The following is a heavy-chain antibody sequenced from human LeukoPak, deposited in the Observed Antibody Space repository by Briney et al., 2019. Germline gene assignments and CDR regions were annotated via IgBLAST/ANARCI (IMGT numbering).Heavy chain of an antibody. V-gene: IGHV3-23*01. Sequence: GGSLRLSCAAYGFTFSSYAMSWVRQAPGKGLEWVSAISGSGGSTYYADSVKGRFTISRDNSKNTLYLQMNSLRAEDTAVYYCADYYDSSPFDYWGQGTLVTVSS. CDR2: ISGSGGST. CDR1: GFTFSSYA. D-gene: IGHD3-22*01. CDR3: ADYYDSSPFDY. J-gene: IGHJ4*02.